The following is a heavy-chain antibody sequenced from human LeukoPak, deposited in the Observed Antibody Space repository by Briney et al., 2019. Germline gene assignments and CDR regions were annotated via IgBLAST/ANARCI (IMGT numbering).Heavy chain of an antibody. Sequence: ASVKVSCKASGYTFTSYAMNWVRQAPGQGLEWMGWINTNTGNSTYAQGFTGRFVFSLDTSVSTAYLQISSLKAEDTAVYYCARGPFTIFGVVITAYYGMDVWGQGTTVTVSS. V-gene: IGHV7-4-1*02. CDR2: INTNTGNS. CDR1: GYTFTSYA. D-gene: IGHD3-3*01. CDR3: ARGPFTIFGVVITAYYGMDV. J-gene: IGHJ6*02.